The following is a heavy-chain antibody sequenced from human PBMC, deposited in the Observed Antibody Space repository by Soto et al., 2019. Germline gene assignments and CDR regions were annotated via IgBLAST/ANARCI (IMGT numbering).Heavy chain of an antibody. J-gene: IGHJ5*02. CDR2: IIPIFGTA. Sequence: SVKASCKASGGTFSSYAISWVRQAPGQGLEWMGGIIPIFGTANYAQKFQGRVTITADESTSTAYMELSSLRSEDTAVYYCARDEDYGSNGWFDPWGHGTLVTVSS. D-gene: IGHD4-17*01. CDR1: GGTFSSYA. V-gene: IGHV1-69*13. CDR3: ARDEDYGSNGWFDP.